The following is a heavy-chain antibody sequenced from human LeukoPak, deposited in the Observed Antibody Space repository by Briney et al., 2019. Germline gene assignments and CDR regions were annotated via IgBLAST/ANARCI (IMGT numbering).Heavy chain of an antibody. V-gene: IGHV1-69*05. CDR3: AKSIAAADTHYFDY. CDR2: IIPIFGTA. D-gene: IGHD6-13*01. J-gene: IGHJ4*02. CDR1: GGTFSSYA. Sequence: SVTVSCKASGGTFSSYAISWVRQAPGQGLEWMGGIIPIFGTANYAQKFQGRVTITTDESTSTAYMELSSLRSEDTAVYYCAKSIAAADTHYFDYWGQGTLVTVSS.